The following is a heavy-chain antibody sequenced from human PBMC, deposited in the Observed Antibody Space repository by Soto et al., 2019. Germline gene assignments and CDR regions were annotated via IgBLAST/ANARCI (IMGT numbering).Heavy chain of an antibody. CDR1: GGTVSSSA. V-gene: IGHV1-69*05. Sequence: SAKIARTACGGTVSSSAISGARQAPGQGLEWMGGIIPIFGTANYAQMLQERVTISRDMSTSTAYMELSSLRPEDTAVYYCAADVGGYIYGFARHWGPGTLVTVSS. CDR2: IIPIFGTA. D-gene: IGHD4-17*01. J-gene: IGHJ4*02. CDR3: AADVGGYIYGFARH.